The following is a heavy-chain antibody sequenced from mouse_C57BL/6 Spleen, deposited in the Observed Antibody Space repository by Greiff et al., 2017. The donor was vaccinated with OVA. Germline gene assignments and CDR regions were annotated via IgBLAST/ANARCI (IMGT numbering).Heavy chain of an antibody. CDR1: GYIFTDYY. CDR3: AREGELSYFDY. V-gene: IGHV1-76*01. J-gene: IGHJ2*01. CDR2: IYPGSGNT. Sequence: VQLQQSGAELVRPGASVKLSCKASGYIFTDYYINWVKQRPGQGLEWIARIYPGSGNTYYNEKFKGKATLTAEKSSSTAYMQLSSLTSEDSAVYFCAREGELSYFDYWGQGTTLTVSS.